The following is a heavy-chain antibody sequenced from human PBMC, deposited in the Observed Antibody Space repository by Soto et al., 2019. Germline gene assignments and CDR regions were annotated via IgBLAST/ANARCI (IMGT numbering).Heavy chain of an antibody. CDR1: GFTFDDYA. V-gene: IGHV3-9*01. Sequence: EVQLVESGGGLIQPGRSLRLSCAASGFTFDDYAMHWVRQAPGKGLEWVSAISWNSGSIGYADSVKGRFTISRDNAKNSLYLQMNSLRAEDTALYYCAKAGYSSGWSIYYYYYMDVWGKGTTVTVSS. D-gene: IGHD6-25*01. CDR2: ISWNSGSI. J-gene: IGHJ6*03. CDR3: AKAGYSSGWSIYYYYYMDV.